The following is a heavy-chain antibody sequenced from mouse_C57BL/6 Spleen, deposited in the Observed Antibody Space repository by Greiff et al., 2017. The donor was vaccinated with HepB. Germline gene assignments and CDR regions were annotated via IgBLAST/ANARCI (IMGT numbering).Heavy chain of an antibody. CDR1: GYTFTSYW. CDR3: ASYYDYDEGYYYAMDY. V-gene: IGHV1-55*01. J-gene: IGHJ4*01. D-gene: IGHD2-4*01. CDR2: IYPGSGST. Sequence: QLQQPGAELVKPGASVKMSCKASGYTFTSYWITWVKQRPGQGLEWIGDIYPGSGSTNYNEKFKSKATLTVDTSSSTAYMQLSSLTSEDSAVYYCASYYDYDEGYYYAMDYWGQGTSVTVSS.